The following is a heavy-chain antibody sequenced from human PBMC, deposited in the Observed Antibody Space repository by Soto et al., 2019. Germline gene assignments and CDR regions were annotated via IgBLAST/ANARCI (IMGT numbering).Heavy chain of an antibody. Sequence: GGSLRLSCAASGFTFSSYAMSWVRQAPGKGLEWVSAISGSGGSTYYADSVKGRFTISRDNSKNTPYLQMNSLRAEDTAVYYCAKRSDSTPNYYYYYGMDVWGQGTTVTVSS. V-gene: IGHV3-23*01. CDR1: GFTFSSYA. J-gene: IGHJ6*02. D-gene: IGHD6-13*01. CDR3: AKRSDSTPNYYYYYGMDV. CDR2: ISGSGGST.